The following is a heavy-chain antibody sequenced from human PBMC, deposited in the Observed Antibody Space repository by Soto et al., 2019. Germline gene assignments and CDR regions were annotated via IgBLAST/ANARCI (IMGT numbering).Heavy chain of an antibody. CDR2: INSDGSST. V-gene: IGHV3-74*01. D-gene: IGHD2-2*01. J-gene: IGHJ1*01. CDR3: AKGVPAATRYFQH. CDR1: GFTLSTYW. Sequence: GGSLRLSCAASGFTLSTYWMHWVRQAPGEGLVWVSRINSDGSSTIYADSVKGRFTISRENAKNTLYLQMNSLTPEDTAVYYCAKGVPAATRYFQHWGQRTLVTVSS.